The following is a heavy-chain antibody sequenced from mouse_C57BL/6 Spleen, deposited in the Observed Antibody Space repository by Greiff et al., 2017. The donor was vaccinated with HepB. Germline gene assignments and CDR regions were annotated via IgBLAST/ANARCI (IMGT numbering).Heavy chain of an antibody. Sequence: EVKLQESGGGLVQPGGSLSLSCAASGFTFTDYYMSWVRQPPGKALEWLGFIRNKANGYTTEYSASVKGRFTISRDNSQSILYLQMNALRAEDSATYYCASYKVYFDYWGQGTTLTVSS. CDR1: GFTFTDYY. CDR3: ASYKVYFDY. V-gene: IGHV7-3*01. CDR2: IRNKANGYTT. J-gene: IGHJ2*01.